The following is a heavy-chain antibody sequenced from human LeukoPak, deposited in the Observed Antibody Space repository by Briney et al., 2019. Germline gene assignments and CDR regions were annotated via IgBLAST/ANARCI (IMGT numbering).Heavy chain of an antibody. CDR3: ARARGLRPVDY. Sequence: PGGSLRLSCAASGFTFSSYEMNWVRQAPGKGLEWVSYISSGSTIYYADSVKGRFTISRDNAKNSLYLQMSSLRAEDTAVYYCARARGLRPVDYWGQGTLVTVSS. D-gene: IGHD5-12*01. CDR2: ISSGSTI. V-gene: IGHV3-48*03. J-gene: IGHJ4*02. CDR1: GFTFSSYE.